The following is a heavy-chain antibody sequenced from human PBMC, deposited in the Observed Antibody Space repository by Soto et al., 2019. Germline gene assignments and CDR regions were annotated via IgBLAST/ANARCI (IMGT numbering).Heavy chain of an antibody. Sequence: QVQLVQSGAEVKKPGASVKVSCKASGYTFTSYGISWVRQAPGQGLEWMGWISAYNGNTNYAQKLQGRVTMTTDTSTSTAYMELRSLRSDDTAVYYCARHVPNVHQVVVAATRWFDPWGQGTLVTVSS. CDR3: ARHVPNVHQVVVAATRWFDP. J-gene: IGHJ5*02. CDR1: GYTFTSYG. D-gene: IGHD2-15*01. V-gene: IGHV1-18*04. CDR2: ISAYNGNT.